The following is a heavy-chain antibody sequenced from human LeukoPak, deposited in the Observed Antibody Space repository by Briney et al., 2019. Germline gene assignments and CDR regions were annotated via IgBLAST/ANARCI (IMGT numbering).Heavy chain of an antibody. D-gene: IGHD3-10*01. Sequence: GGSLRLSCAASGFTFSSYAMTWVRQAPGKGLECVSAISGNGYDTYYADSVKGRFTISRDNSKITVYLQMNSLRAEDTAVYYCAKPYYSGSGSYSREDYWGQGTLVTVSS. V-gene: IGHV3-23*01. CDR2: ISGNGYDT. CDR1: GFTFSSYA. CDR3: AKPYYSGSGSYSREDY. J-gene: IGHJ4*02.